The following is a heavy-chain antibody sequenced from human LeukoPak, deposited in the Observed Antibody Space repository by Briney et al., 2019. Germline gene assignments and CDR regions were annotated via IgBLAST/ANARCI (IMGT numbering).Heavy chain of an antibody. J-gene: IGHJ4*02. Sequence: PGGSLRLSCAASGFTFSSYAMSWVRQAPGKGLEWVSAISGSGGSTYYADSVKGRFTISRDNSKNTLYLQMNSLRAEDTAVYYCAKGASYYYGSGGYYKYYFDYWGQGTLVTVSS. V-gene: IGHV3-23*01. CDR1: GFTFSSYA. CDR3: AKGASYYYGSGGYYKYYFDY. CDR2: ISGSGGST. D-gene: IGHD3-10*01.